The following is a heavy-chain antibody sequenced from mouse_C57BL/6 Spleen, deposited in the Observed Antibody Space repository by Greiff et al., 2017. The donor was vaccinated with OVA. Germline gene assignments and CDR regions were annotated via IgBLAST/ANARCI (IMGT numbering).Heavy chain of an antibody. V-gene: IGHV1-69*01. CDR1: GYTFTSYW. D-gene: IGHD1-1*01. CDR2: IDPSDSYT. CDR3: ARSLRYYFDY. J-gene: IGHJ2*01. Sequence: VQLQQPGAELVMPGASVKLSCKASGYTFTSYWMHWVKQRPGQGLERIGEIDPSDSYTNYNQKFKGKSTLTVDKSSSTAYMQLSSLTSEDSAVYYCARSLRYYFDYWGQGTTLTVSS.